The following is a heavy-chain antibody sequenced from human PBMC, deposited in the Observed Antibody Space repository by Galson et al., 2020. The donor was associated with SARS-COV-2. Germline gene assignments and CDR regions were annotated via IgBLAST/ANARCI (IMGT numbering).Heavy chain of an antibody. V-gene: IGHV3-43D*04. CDR3: VKDERGTSSGYYFGS. CDR2: ITWDGVIK. CDR1: GFTFHDYA. J-gene: IGHJ4*02. Sequence: TGGSLRLSCAASGFTFHDYAMHWVRQAPGKGLEWVSFITWDGVIKYYADSVKGRFTISRDNSKNSLYLQMNSLRAEDTALYYCVKDERGTSSGYYFGSWGQGTLVTVSS. D-gene: IGHD6-6*01.